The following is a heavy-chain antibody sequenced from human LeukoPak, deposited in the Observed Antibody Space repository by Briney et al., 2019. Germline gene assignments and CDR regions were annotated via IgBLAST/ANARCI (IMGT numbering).Heavy chain of an antibody. V-gene: IGHV1-69*06. CDR3: ASGRTDIVVVPATLRNYYFDY. Sequence: SVKVSCKASGGTFSSYAISWVRQAPGQGLEWMGGIIPIFGTANYAQKFRGRVTITADKSTRTAYMELSSLRSEDTAVYYCASGRTDIVVVPATLRNYYFDYWGQGTLVTVSS. D-gene: IGHD2-2*01. CDR2: IIPIFGTA. CDR1: GGTFSSYA. J-gene: IGHJ4*02.